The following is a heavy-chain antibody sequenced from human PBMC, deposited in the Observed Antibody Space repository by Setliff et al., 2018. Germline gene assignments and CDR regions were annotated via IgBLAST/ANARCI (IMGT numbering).Heavy chain of an antibody. CDR1: GFTFSNYG. CDR2: IWNDGSNK. CDR3: ARNWVTAQHYYYGMDV. Sequence: GGSLRLSCVASGFTFSNYGIHWVRQAPGKGLAWVALIWNDGSNKFYGDSVRGRFTISRDNSKGTLYLQMDSLRAEDAAIYYCARNWVTAQHYYYGMDVWGQGTTVTVSS. V-gene: IGHV3-33*01. J-gene: IGHJ6*02. D-gene: IGHD2-21*02.